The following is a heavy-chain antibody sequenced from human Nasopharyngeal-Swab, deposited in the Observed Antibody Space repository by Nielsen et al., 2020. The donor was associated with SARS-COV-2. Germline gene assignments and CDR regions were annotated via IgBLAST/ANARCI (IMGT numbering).Heavy chain of an antibody. CDR3: ARLGYYDILTGPKGWFDP. J-gene: IGHJ5*02. CDR1: GFTLRNYD. D-gene: IGHD3-9*01. Sequence: GESLKISCVGSGFTLRNYDMGWVRQTPGKGLEWVSHISGSGGGTYYTDSVKGRFTISRDNSKNTLHLHMSSLRAEDTAVYYCARLGYYDILTGPKGWFDPWGQGTLVTVSS. V-gene: IGHV3-23*01. CDR2: ISGSGGGT.